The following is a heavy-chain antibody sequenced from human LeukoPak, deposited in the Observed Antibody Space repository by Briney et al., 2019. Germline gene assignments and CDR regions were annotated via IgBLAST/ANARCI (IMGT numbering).Heavy chain of an antibody. V-gene: IGHV4-34*01. Sequence: SETLSLTCAVYGGSFSGYYWSWIRQPPGKGLEWIGEINHSGSTNYNPSLKSRVTISVDTSKNQFSLKLSSVTAADTAVYYCASVDYYGSGSYPKLDYWGQGALVTVSS. CDR1: GGSFSGYY. J-gene: IGHJ4*02. D-gene: IGHD3-10*01. CDR3: ASVDYYGSGSYPKLDY. CDR2: INHSGST.